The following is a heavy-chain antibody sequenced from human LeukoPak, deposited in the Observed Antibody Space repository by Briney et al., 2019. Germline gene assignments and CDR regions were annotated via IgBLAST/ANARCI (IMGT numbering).Heavy chain of an antibody. V-gene: IGHV3-23*01. J-gene: IGHJ4*02. Sequence: GGSLRLSCAASGFTFRSYGMSWVRQAPGKGLQWVSAITATADVTYYTDAVKGRFIISRDNSKNTLYLQMNSLRVDDTAMYYCARGSSADKYWGQGALVAVSS. D-gene: IGHD6-25*01. CDR3: ARGSSADKY. CDR2: ITATADVT. CDR1: GFTFRSYG.